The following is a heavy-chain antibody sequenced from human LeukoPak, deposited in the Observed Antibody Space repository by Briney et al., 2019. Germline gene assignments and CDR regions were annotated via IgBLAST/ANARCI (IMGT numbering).Heavy chain of an antibody. J-gene: IGHJ3*02. Sequence: GESLTISCKGSGYSFTSYWTGWVRQMPGKGLEWMGIIYPGDSDTIYSPSFQGQVTISADKPISTAYLQWSSLKASDTAMYYCARRRDPGAFDIWGQGTMVTVSS. D-gene: IGHD5-24*01. CDR3: ARRRDPGAFDI. CDR2: IYPGDSDT. V-gene: IGHV5-51*01. CDR1: GYSFTSYW.